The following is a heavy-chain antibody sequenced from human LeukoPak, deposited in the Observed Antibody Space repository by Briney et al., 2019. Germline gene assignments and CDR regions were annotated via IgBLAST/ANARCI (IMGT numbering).Heavy chain of an antibody. V-gene: IGHV3-33*06. CDR1: GFTFSRYG. Sequence: PGRSLRLSCAASGFTFSRYGMHWVRQAPGKGLEWVAVIWYDGSNKYYADSVKGRFTISRDNSKNTLYLQMNSLRAEDTAVYYCAKDILGIAVALVDYWGQGTLVTVSS. J-gene: IGHJ4*02. D-gene: IGHD6-13*01. CDR2: IWYDGSNK. CDR3: AKDILGIAVALVDY.